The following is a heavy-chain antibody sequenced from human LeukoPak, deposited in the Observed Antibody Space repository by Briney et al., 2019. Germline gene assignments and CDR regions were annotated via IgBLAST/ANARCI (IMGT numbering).Heavy chain of an antibody. CDR2: IYTSGST. CDR3: AGGWAFSD. Sequence: SETLSLTCTVSGGSISSGSYYWSWIRQPAGKGLEWIGHIYTSGSTNYNPSLKSRVTISVDTSKNQFSLKLSSVSAADTAVYYCAGGWAFSDWGPGTLVTVSS. J-gene: IGHJ4*02. V-gene: IGHV4-61*09. CDR1: GGSISSGSYY. D-gene: IGHD1-26*01.